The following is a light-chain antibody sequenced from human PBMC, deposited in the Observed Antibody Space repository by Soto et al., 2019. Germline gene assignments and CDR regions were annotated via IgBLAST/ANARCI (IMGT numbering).Light chain of an antibody. CDR1: SSDLGSYNL. V-gene: IGLV2-23*01. Sequence: QSALTQPASVSGSPGQSITLSCTGTSSDLGSYNLVSWYQQHPGKAPKLMIYEGSKRPSGVSYRFSGSKSGNTASLTISGLQTEDDAYYYCWSYAGSSTFVFGTGTKLTVL. CDR2: EGS. J-gene: IGLJ1*01. CDR3: WSYAGSSTFV.